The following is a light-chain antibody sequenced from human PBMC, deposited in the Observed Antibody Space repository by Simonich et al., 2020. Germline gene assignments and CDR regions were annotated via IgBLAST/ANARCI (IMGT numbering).Light chain of an antibody. CDR2: RNN. V-gene: IGLV1-44*01. CDR3: AAWDDSLNGWV. Sequence: QSVLTQPPSASGTPGQRVTISCSGSSSNIGSNTVNWYQQLPGTAPKLLIYRNNQRPSGVPDRCSGSKAGTSASRAISGLQSEDEADYYCAAWDDSLNGWVFGGGTKLTVL. CDR1: SSNIGSNT. J-gene: IGLJ3*02.